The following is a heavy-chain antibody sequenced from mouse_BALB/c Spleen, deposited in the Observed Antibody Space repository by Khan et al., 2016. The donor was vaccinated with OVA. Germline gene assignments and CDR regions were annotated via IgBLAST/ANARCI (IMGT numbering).Heavy chain of an antibody. D-gene: IGHD1-2*01. J-gene: IGHJ3*01. Sequence: QVQLQQSGAELARPGASVKLSCKASGYTFTDYYINWVKQRTGQGLEWIGEISPGSGDTYYNEKFKGKATLTADKSSSTAYMQLSSLTSEASAVYFCARRNYFGDTFAYWGQGTPVTVSA. CDR3: ARRNYFGDTFAY. V-gene: IGHV1-77*01. CDR1: GYTFTDYY. CDR2: ISPGSGDT.